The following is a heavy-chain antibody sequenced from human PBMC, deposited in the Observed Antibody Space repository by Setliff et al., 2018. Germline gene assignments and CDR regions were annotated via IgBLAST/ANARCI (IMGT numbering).Heavy chain of an antibody. J-gene: IGHJ4*02. D-gene: IGHD3-3*02. Sequence: GGSLRLSCVASGFSFSDYSMNWVRQAPGRGLEWVAFLRSDGTTRYQSDSMKARFTISRDNSKNTLYLQMNSLRPEDTAVYFCAKENHFWGGYPNYFRLYYLDFWGPGTLVTVSS. CDR2: LRSDGTTR. V-gene: IGHV3-30*02. CDR1: GFSFSDYS. CDR3: AKENHFWGGYPNYFRLYYLDF.